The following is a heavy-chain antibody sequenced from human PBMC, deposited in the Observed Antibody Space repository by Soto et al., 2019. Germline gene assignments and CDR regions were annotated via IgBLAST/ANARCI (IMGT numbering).Heavy chain of an antibody. Sequence: QITLKESGPTLVRPAQPLTLTCDFSGFSLSTYHMGVAWIRQPPGKALEWLALLYWDDDKRYSPSLKDRLASSKDTINNQVVLAITNIDRGDSATYFCAYAGDYGLVTFDPWGAGTLVAVSS. V-gene: IGHV2-5*02. D-gene: IGHD2-21*02. CDR2: LYWDDDK. CDR3: AYAGDYGLVTFDP. J-gene: IGHJ5*02. CDR1: GFSLSTYHMG.